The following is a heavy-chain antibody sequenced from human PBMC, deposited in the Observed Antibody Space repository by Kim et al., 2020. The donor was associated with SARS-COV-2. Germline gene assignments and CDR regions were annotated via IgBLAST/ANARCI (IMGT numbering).Heavy chain of an antibody. CDR1: GFTFSNYA. CDR3: AKDLGFGGVFHGLDV. Sequence: GGSLRLSCAASGFTFSNYAMTWVRQGPGRGLEWVSAIGGSDGATFYTDSVRGRFTISRDNSKDTLYLQMNFLRAEDTAVYYCAKDLGFGGVFHGLDVWGHGTTVTVSS. J-gene: IGHJ6*01. V-gene: IGHV3-23*01. D-gene: IGHD3-16*01. CDR2: IGGSDGAT.